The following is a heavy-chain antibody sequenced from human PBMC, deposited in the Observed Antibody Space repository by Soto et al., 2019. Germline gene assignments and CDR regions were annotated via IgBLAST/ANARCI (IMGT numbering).Heavy chain of an antibody. CDR1: GFTFSSYG. V-gene: IGHV3-30*18. J-gene: IGHJ6*02. CDR3: AKSQMWVGVKNYYYYGMDV. D-gene: IGHD3-3*01. Sequence: GGSLRLSCAASGFTFSSYGMHWVRQAPGKGLEWVAVISYDGSNKYYADSVKGRFTISRDNSKNTLYLQMNSLRAEDTAVYYCAKSQMWVGVKNYYYYGMDVWGQGTTVTVYS. CDR2: ISYDGSNK.